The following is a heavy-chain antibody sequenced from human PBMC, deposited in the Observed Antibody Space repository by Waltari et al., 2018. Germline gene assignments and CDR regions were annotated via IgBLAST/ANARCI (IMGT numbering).Heavy chain of an antibody. V-gene: IGHV3-15*01. CDR2: LKSKAEGGTT. D-gene: IGHD2-2*01. Sequence: EVQLVESGGGLVQPGASLRLSCVASGFTFAHAWINWVGQAPGKGREWVGRLKSKAEGGTTDYAAPVKGRFAISRDDSKDTAYLQMNSLKTEDTAMYFCTTEGGRTWPMYWGQGTLVTVSS. CDR3: TTEGGRTWPMY. CDR1: GFTFAHAW. J-gene: IGHJ4*02.